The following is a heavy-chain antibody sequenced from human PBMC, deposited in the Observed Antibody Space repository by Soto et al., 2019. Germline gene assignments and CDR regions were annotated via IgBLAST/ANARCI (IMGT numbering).Heavy chain of an antibody. CDR1: GFTFSSYS. Sequence: PGGSLRLSCAASGFTFSSYSMNWVRQAPGKGLERVSYISSSSSTIYYADSVKGRFTISRDNAKNSLYLQMNSLRAEDTAVYYYAKGGYTCADEWGQGTLVTVSS. CDR2: ISSSSSTI. J-gene: IGHJ4*02. CDR3: AKGGYTCADE. V-gene: IGHV3-48*01. D-gene: IGHD5-18*01.